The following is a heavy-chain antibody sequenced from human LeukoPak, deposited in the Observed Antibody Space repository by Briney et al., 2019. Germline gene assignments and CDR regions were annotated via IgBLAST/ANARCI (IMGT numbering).Heavy chain of an antibody. CDR3: ARDPVEWELLLDC. J-gene: IGHJ4*02. V-gene: IGHV3-21*01. Sequence: GGSLRLSCAASGFTFSSYSMNWVLQAPGKGLEWVSSISSSSSYIYYADSVKGRFTISRDNAKNSLYLQMNSLRAEDTAVYYCARDPVEWELLLDCWGQGTLVTVSS. CDR1: GFTFSSYS. CDR2: ISSSSSYI. D-gene: IGHD4-23*01.